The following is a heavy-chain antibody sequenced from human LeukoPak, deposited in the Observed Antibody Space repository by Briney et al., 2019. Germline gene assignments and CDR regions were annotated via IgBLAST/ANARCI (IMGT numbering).Heavy chain of an antibody. CDR1: GGSISSGGYY. J-gene: IGHJ6*02. CDR2: IYYSGST. CDR3: ARVPLPDYYYYSGMDV. Sequence: SETLSLTCTVSGGSISSGGYYWSWIRQHPGKGLEWIGYIYYSGSTYYNPSLKSRVTISVDTSKNQSSLKLSSVTAADPAVYYCARVPLPDYYYYSGMDVWGQGTTVTVSS. V-gene: IGHV4-31*03.